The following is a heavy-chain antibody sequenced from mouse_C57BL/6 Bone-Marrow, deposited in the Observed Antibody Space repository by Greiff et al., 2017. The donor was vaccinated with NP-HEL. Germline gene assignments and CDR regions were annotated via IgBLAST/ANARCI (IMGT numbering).Heavy chain of an antibody. J-gene: IGHJ2*01. CDR1: GYTFTSYW. CDR2: IYPGSGST. V-gene: IGHV1-55*01. Sequence: QVQLQQPGAELVKPGASVKMSCKASGYTFTSYWITWVKQRPGQGLEWIGDIYPGSGSTNYNEKFKSKATLTVDTSSSTAYMQLSSLTSEDAAVYYCARSTMVTTGDYWGQGTTLTVSS. D-gene: IGHD2-2*01. CDR3: ARSTMVTTGDY.